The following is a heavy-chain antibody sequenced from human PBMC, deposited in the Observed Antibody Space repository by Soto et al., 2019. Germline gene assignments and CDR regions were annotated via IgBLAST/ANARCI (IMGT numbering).Heavy chain of an antibody. D-gene: IGHD3-22*01. V-gene: IGHV4-61*08. CDR2: IYYSGST. CDR1: GGSISSGDYY. J-gene: IGHJ4*02. CDR3: AREKYYYDSSGYPYPHYFDY. Sequence: SETLSLTCTVSGGSISSGDYYWSWIRQPPGKGLEWIGYIYYSGSTNYNPSLKSRVTISVDTSKNQFSLKLSSVTAADTAVYYCAREKYYYDSSGYPYPHYFDYWGQGTLVTVSS.